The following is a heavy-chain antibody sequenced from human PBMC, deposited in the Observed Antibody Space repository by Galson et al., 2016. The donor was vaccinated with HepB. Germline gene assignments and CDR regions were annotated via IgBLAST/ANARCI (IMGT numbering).Heavy chain of an antibody. CDR3: ARFYGFRGPITPLRKKPWFSP. V-gene: IGHV1-8*01. CDR1: GYTFNSYD. CDR2: MNPNTGDT. D-gene: IGHD5-24*01. Sequence: SVKVSCKASGYTFNSYDINWVRQASGQGLEWLGWMNPNTGDTGFAQKFQGRITMTRNTSITTAYMELSSLRSEDTAVYYCARFYGFRGPITPLRKKPWFSPWGQGTLVTVSS. J-gene: IGHJ5*02.